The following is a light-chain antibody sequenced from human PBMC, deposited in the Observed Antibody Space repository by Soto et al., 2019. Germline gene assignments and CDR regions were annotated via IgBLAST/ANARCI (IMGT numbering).Light chain of an antibody. CDR1: SSDVGGYNY. V-gene: IGLV2-8*01. CDR3: SSYAGSNNFRV. CDR2: EVI. Sequence: QSALTQPPSASGSPGQSVTISCTGTSSDVGGYNYVSWYQQHPGKAPKLMFYEVIKRPSGVPDRFSGSKSGNTASLTVSGLQAADEAEYYCSSYAGSNNFRVFGGGTKLTVL. J-gene: IGLJ2*01.